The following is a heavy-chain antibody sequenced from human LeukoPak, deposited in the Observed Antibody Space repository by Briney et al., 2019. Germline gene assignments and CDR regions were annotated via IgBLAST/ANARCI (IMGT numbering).Heavy chain of an antibody. CDR2: VYPSDSDV. V-gene: IGHV5-51*01. D-gene: IGHD7-27*01. Sequence: EESLKISCTGSGYSFSSYWIAWVRPMPGEGLEWMGTVYPSDSDVRYSPSFQGQVTISADKSISTAYPQWGSLKASDTAMYYCERQGRYGDRKSDYWGQGTLVTVSS. CDR1: GYSFSSYW. J-gene: IGHJ4*02. CDR3: ERQGRYGDRKSDY.